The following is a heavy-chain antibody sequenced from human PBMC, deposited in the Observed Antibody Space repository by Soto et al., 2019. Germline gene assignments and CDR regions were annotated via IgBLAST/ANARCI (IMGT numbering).Heavy chain of an antibody. CDR3: ARDSPPRSFDY. J-gene: IGHJ4*02. Sequence: ASVKVSCKDSGYTFASYAMQWVRQAPGQRLEWMGWISAGNGNTKYSQKFQGRVTITRDTSASTAYMELSSLRSEDTAVYYCARDSPPRSFDYWGQGTLVTVSS. V-gene: IGHV1-3*01. CDR2: ISAGNGNT. CDR1: GYTFASYA.